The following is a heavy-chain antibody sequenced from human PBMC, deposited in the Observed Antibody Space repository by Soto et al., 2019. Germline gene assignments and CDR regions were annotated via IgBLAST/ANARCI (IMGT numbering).Heavy chain of an antibody. CDR2: IYSSGST. Sequence: QVQLQESGPGLVKPSQTLSLTCTVSGGSISSGGYYWSWLRQHPVKGLGWIGYIYSSGSTYYNPPLKSRLTISVHWSKNEFSLKPRSVTAADTAVYYYARDKRYQLLRGRAFDIWGQGTMVTVSS. D-gene: IGHD2-2*01. CDR3: ARDKRYQLLRGRAFDI. V-gene: IGHV4-31*03. J-gene: IGHJ3*02. CDR1: GGSISSGGYY.